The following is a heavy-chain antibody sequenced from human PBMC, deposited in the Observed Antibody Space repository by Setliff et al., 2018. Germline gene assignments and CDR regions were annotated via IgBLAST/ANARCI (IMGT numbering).Heavy chain of an antibody. CDR2: IIPIFGTA. J-gene: IGHJ4*02. D-gene: IGHD3-3*01. V-gene: IGHV1-69*13. CDR3: ARRGLGYDFWSGYYTMYYFDY. CDR1: GGTFSSYA. Sequence: GASVKVSCKASGGTFSSYAISWVRLAPGQGLEWMGRIIPIFGTANYAQKFQGRVTITADESTSTAYMELSSLRSADTAVYYCARRGLGYDFWSGYYTMYYFDYWGQGTLVTVSS.